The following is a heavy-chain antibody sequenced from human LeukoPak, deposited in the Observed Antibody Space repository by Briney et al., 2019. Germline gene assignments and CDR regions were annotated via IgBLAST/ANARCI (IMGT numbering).Heavy chain of an antibody. CDR2: IGTAGDT. J-gene: IGHJ6*02. CDR3: ARVLGSGTYGLDV. Sequence: GGSLRLSCAASGFTFSSYDMHRVRQAIGKGLEWVSSIGTAGDTYYSGSVKGRFTISRENAKNSLYLQMNSLRAGDTAVYYCARVLGSGTYGLDVWGQGTTVTVSS. D-gene: IGHD3-10*01. V-gene: IGHV3-13*04. CDR1: GFTFSSYD.